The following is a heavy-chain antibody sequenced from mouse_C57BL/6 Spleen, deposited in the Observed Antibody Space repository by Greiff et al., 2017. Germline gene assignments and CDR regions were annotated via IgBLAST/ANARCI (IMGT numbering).Heavy chain of an antibody. CDR2: IYPGSGST. V-gene: IGHV1-55*01. CDR1: GYTFTSYW. Sequence: QVHVKQPGAELVKPGASVKMSCKASGYTFTSYWITWVKQRPGQGLEWIGDIYPGSGSTNYNEKFKSKATLTVDTSSSTAYMQLSSLTSEGSAVYYCARKGDYKGSMDYWGQGTSVTVSS. D-gene: IGHD2-12*01. J-gene: IGHJ4*01. CDR3: ARKGDYKGSMDY.